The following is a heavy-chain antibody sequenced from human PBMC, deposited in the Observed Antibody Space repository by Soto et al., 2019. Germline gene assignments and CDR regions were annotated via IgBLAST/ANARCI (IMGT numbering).Heavy chain of an antibody. D-gene: IGHD2-15*01. V-gene: IGHV3-23*01. CDR2: ISGSGGST. CDR3: AKDGVVVVAATVWFEP. CDR1: GFTFSSYA. J-gene: IGHJ5*02. Sequence: GGSLRLSCAASGFTFSSYAMSWVLQAPGKGLEWVSAISGSGGSTYYADSVKGRFTISRDNSKNTLYLQMNSLRAEDTAVYYCAKDGVVVVAATVWFEPWGQGTLVTVS.